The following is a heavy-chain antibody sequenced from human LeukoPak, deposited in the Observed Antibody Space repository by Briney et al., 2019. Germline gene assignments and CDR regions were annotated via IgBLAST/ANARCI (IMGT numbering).Heavy chain of an antibody. CDR2: IKQDGSEK. CDR3: AKGIRYLREGVDV. J-gene: IGHJ6*02. V-gene: IGHV3-7*01. D-gene: IGHD3-9*01. CDR1: GFTLSNYW. Sequence: GGSLRLSCAASGFTLSNYWMNWVRQAPGKGLEWVATIKQDGSEKYYVDSVKGRFTISRDNAKRSLILQMNSLRAEDTAVYYCAKGIRYLREGVDVWGQGTTVTVSS.